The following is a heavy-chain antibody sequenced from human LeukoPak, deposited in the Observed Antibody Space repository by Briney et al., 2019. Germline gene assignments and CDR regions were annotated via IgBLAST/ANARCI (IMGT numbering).Heavy chain of an antibody. J-gene: IGHJ4*02. CDR2: ISGSGGST. CDR3: ARDGAVVITSYYFDY. V-gene: IGHV3-23*01. Sequence: GGSLRLSCAASGFTFSSYAMSWVRQAPGKGLEWVSAISGSGGSTYYADSVKGRFTISRDNSKNTLYLQMNSLRAEDTAVYYCARDGAVVITSYYFDYWGQGTLVTVSS. D-gene: IGHD3-22*01. CDR1: GFTFSSYA.